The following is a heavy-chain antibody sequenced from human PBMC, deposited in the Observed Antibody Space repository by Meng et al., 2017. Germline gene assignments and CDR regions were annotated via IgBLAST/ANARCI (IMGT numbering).Heavy chain of an antibody. D-gene: IGHD6-19*01. Sequence: QVQLVQPGAEVKKPGASVKVSCKASGYTFTDYYLHWVRQAPGQGLEWMGWINPHSGGTYFAQNFQGRVTLTSDTSISTAYMELSRLRSDDTAMYYCARRVAVAGNTSRVRWFDPWGQGTLVTVSS. CDR1: GYTFTDYY. CDR3: ARRVAVAGNTSRVRWFDP. J-gene: IGHJ5*02. V-gene: IGHV1-2*02. CDR2: INPHSGGT.